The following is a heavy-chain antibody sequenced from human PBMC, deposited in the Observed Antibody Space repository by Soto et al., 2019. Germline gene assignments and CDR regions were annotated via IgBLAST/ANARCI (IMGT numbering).Heavy chain of an antibody. CDR1: GYSFTSYW. CDR2: IYPGDSDT. D-gene: IGHD2-2*01. Sequence: GESLKISCKGSGYSFTSYWIGWVRQMPGKGLEWMGIIYPGDSDTRYSPSFQGQVTISADKSVSTAYLQWSRLKASDTAMYYCARGELGYCSSASCFGFDYWGQGTLVTVSS. CDR3: ARGELGYCSSASCFGFDY. V-gene: IGHV5-51*01. J-gene: IGHJ4*02.